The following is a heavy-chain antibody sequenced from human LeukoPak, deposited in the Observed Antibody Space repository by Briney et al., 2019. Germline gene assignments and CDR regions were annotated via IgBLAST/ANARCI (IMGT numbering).Heavy chain of an antibody. CDR2: TIPNPGKA. J-gene: IGHJ4*02. CDR1: VGTFSSYA. V-gene: IGHV1-69*04. Sequence: GASVKVSCKASVGTFSSYAISWGRQAPGQGLEWMGRTIPNPGKAKYAQKFQGRATITANKSTSTASIELTSLRSEETAVYYCARGVPRGVITSPLIDWGQGTLVTVSS. D-gene: IGHD3-16*02. CDR3: ARGVPRGVITSPLID.